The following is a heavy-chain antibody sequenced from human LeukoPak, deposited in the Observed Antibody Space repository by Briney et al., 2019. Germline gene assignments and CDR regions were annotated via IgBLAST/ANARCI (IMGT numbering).Heavy chain of an antibody. J-gene: IGHJ4*02. D-gene: IGHD6-13*01. Sequence: GGSLRLSCTVSGFTVSSNSMSWVRQAPGKGLEWVSFIYSGGNTHYSDSVKGRFTISRDNSKNTLYLQMNSLRAEDTAVYYCAKDIYSSSWPPAYYFDYWGQGTLVTVSS. V-gene: IGHV3-53*05. CDR1: GFTVSSNS. CDR2: IYSGGNT. CDR3: AKDIYSSSWPPAYYFDY.